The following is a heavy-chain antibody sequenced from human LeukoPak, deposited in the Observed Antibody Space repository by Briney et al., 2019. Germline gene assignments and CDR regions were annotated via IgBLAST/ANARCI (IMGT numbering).Heavy chain of an antibody. Sequence: ASVKVSCKASGYTFTSYDINWVRQATGQGLEWMGWMNPNSGNTGYAQKFQGRVTMTRNTSISTAYMELSSLRSEDTAVYYCARVLRYCSGGNCYSGGLGYMDVWGKGTTVTISS. J-gene: IGHJ6*03. CDR1: GYTFTSYD. D-gene: IGHD2-15*01. V-gene: IGHV1-8*01. CDR3: ARVLRYCSGGNCYSGGLGYMDV. CDR2: MNPNSGNT.